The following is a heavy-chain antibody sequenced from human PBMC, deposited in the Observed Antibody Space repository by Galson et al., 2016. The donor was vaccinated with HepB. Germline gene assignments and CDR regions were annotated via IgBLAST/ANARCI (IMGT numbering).Heavy chain of an antibody. CDR3: AKAHPSPTATGGF. CDR2: ISSNGATT. V-gene: IGHV3-23*01. D-gene: IGHD7-27*01. J-gene: IGHJ4*02. Sequence: SLRLSCAASGFTFGDYTMSWVRQAPGKGLEWVSAISSNGATTYHADSVKGRFTISRDNSKSTLYLQMNSLRVEDTAVYYCAKAHPSPTATGGFWGQGTLVIVSS. CDR1: GFTFGDYT.